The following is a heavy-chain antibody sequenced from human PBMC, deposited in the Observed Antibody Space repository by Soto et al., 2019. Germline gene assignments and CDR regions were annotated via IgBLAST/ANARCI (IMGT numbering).Heavy chain of an antibody. Sequence: QVQLQESGPGLVKPSQTLSLTCTVSGGSISSGGYYWSWIRQHPGKGLEWIGYIYYSGSTYYNPSLKSRVTISVDTSKNHFSLKLSSVTAADTAVYYCARDLVNGDYYYGMDVWGQGTTVTVSS. CDR1: GGSISSGGYY. D-gene: IGHD4-17*01. V-gene: IGHV4-31*03. J-gene: IGHJ6*02. CDR2: IYYSGST. CDR3: ARDLVNGDYYYGMDV.